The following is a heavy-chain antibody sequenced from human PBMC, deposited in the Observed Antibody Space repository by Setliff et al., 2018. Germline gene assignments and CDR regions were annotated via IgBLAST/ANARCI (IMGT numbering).Heavy chain of an antibody. J-gene: IGHJ6*03. V-gene: IGHV4-4*07. Sequence: TLSLTCPVSGGSLSSYYWSWIRQPAGKGLEWIGRIYTSGSTNYNPSLKSRVTMSVDTSKNQFSLKLSSVTAADTAVYYCARDRRGYSYGSLGYYYYYMDVWGKGTTVTVSS. CDR1: GGSLSSYY. CDR2: IYTSGST. D-gene: IGHD5-18*01. CDR3: ARDRRGYSYGSLGYYYYYMDV.